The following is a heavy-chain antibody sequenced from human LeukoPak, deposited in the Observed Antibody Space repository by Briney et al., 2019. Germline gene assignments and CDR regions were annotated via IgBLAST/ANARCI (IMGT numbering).Heavy chain of an antibody. D-gene: IGHD6-13*01. CDR2: ISSSGSTI. CDR1: GFTFSSYE. CDR3: ARDIAAGVWLPFDY. Sequence: GGSLRLSCAASGFTFSSYEMNWVRQAPGKGLEWVSYISSSGSTIYYADSVKGRFTISRDNAKNSLHLQMDSLRAEDTAVYYCARDIAAGVWLPFDYWGQGTLVTVSS. J-gene: IGHJ4*02. V-gene: IGHV3-48*03.